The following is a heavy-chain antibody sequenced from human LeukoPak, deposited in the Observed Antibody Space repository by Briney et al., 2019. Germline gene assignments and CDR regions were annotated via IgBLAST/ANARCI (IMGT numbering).Heavy chain of an antibody. D-gene: IGHD2-2*01. CDR1: RFTFSSYW. Sequence: GGSLRLSCVASRFTFSSYWMHWVRQAPGKGLVWVSRINSDGTSTNYADSVKGRFTISRDNAKNTLYLQMNSLRAEDTAVFYCASPYQLPNHDAFHIWGQGTLVIVSS. J-gene: IGHJ3*02. CDR2: INSDGTST. V-gene: IGHV3-74*01. CDR3: ASPYQLPNHDAFHI.